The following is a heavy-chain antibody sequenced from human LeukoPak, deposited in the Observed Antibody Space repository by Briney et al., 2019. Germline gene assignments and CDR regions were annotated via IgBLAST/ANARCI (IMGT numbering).Heavy chain of an antibody. V-gene: IGHV3-48*01. Sequence: PGGSLRLSCAASGFTFSSYSMNWVRQAPGKGLEWVSYISSSSSTIYYADSVKGRFTISRDNAKNSLYLQMNSLRAEDTAVYYCAREGPRYYYDSSGSHAFDIWGQGTMVTVSS. D-gene: IGHD3-22*01. CDR3: AREGPRYYYDSSGSHAFDI. CDR2: ISSSSSTI. J-gene: IGHJ3*02. CDR1: GFTFSSYS.